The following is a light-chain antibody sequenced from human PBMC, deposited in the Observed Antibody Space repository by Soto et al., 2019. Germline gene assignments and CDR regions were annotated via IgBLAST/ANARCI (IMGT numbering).Light chain of an antibody. V-gene: IGKV1-27*01. CDR2: SAS. J-gene: IGKJ1*01. CDR1: QAISNY. Sequence: DIQMTQSPSSLSASVGDRVTITCRASQAISNYLAGYQQKPGKVPKLLIYSASTLQSGVPSRFSGSGSGLVFTLTIGSLQPEDVATYYCQKYDSAPRTFGQGTKVEIK. CDR3: QKYDSAPRT.